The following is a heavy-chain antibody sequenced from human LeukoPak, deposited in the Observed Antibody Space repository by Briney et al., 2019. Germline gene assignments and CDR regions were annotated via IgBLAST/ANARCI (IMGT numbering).Heavy chain of an antibody. J-gene: IGHJ4*02. CDR2: ISGSGSST. Sequence: PGGSLRLSCAASGFTFSSYAMSWVRQAPGKGLEWVSAISGSGSSTYYADSVKGRFTISRDNSKNTLYLQMNSLRAEDTAVYYCAKANRLDYYDSSGYYSTLWGQGTLVTVSS. CDR1: GFTFSSYA. D-gene: IGHD3-22*01. CDR3: AKANRLDYYDSSGYYSTL. V-gene: IGHV3-23*01.